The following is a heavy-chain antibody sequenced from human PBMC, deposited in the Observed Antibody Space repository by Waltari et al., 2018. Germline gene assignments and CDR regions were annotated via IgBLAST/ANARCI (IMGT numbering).Heavy chain of an antibody. V-gene: IGHV1-69*04. D-gene: IGHD2-21*02. CDR3: ARVLGGNSGWFDP. CDR2: IIPILGIA. J-gene: IGHJ5*02. CDR1: GGTFSSYA. Sequence: QVQLVQSGAEVKKPGSSVKVSCKASGGTFSSYAISWVRQAPGQGLEWMGGIIPILGIANHAQKFQGRVTITADESTSTAYMELSSLRSEDTAVYYCARVLGGNSGWFDPWGQGTLVTVSS.